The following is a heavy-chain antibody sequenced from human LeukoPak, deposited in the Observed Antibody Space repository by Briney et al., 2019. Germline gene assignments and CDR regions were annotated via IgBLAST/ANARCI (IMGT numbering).Heavy chain of an antibody. J-gene: IGHJ4*02. CDR2: INHSGST. Sequence: SETLSLTCAVYGGSFSGYYWSWIRQPPGKGLEWIGEINHSGSTNYNPSLKSRVTISVDTSKNQFSLKLSSVTAADTAVNYCARGSQYYYDSSGYQPVRYWGQGTLVTVSS. V-gene: IGHV4-34*01. CDR1: GGSFSGYY. CDR3: ARGSQYYYDSSGYQPVRY. D-gene: IGHD3-22*01.